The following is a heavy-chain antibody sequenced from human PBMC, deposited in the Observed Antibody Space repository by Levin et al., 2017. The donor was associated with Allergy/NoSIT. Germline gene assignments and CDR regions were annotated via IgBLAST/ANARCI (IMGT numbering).Heavy chain of an antibody. CDR2: LYWDDDE. D-gene: IGHD1-26*01. CDR3: AHRRRSGSYQGEAFDV. V-gene: IGHV2-5*02. CDR1: GFSLITNKVG. Sequence: SGPTLVKPTQTLTLTCTFSGFSLITNKVGVGWIRQPPGRAPEWLALLYWDDDERFSPSLRNRLTITKDTSKNQVVLKMTNMGPVDTATYYCAHRRRSGSYQGEAFDVWGQGTMVTVSS. J-gene: IGHJ3*01.